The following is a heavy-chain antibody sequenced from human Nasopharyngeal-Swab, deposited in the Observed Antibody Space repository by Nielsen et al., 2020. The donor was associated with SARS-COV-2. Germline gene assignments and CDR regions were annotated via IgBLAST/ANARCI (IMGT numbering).Heavy chain of an antibody. J-gene: IGHJ5*02. CDR3: ARAGRLEITGWFDP. Sequence: ASVKVSCKASGYTFTSYDINWVRQATGQGLEWMGWMNPNNGNTGYAQKFQGRVTMTRNTSISTAYMELNSLRSEDTAVYYCARAGRLEITGWFDPWGQGTLVTVSS. CDR1: GYTFTSYD. D-gene: IGHD1-1*01. CDR2: MNPNNGNT. V-gene: IGHV1-8*01.